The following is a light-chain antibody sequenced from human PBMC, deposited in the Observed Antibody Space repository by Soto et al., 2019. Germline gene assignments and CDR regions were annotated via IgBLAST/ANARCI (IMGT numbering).Light chain of an antibody. Sequence: QSALTQPPSASGSPGQSVTISCTGTSSDVGGFNYISWYQQHPGKAPKLMIYAVNKRPSGVPERFSGSKSVNTASLTVSGLQAEDEADYYCSSYAGSNNWVFGGGTKVTVL. CDR2: AVN. J-gene: IGLJ3*02. CDR1: SSDVGGFNY. CDR3: SSYAGSNNWV. V-gene: IGLV2-8*01.